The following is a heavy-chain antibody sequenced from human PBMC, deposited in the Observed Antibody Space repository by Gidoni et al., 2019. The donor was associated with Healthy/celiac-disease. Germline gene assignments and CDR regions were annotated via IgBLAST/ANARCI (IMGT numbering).Heavy chain of an antibody. CDR2: IKQDGSEK. CDR1: GFTFSSSW. V-gene: IGHV3-7*01. J-gene: IGHJ5*02. Sequence: EVQLVESGGGLVQPGGSLRLSCAASGFTFSSSWMSWVRQAPGKGLEWVANIKQDGSEKYYVDSVKGRFTISRDNAKNSLYLQMNSLRAEDTAVYYCARDYDFWSGYYINWFDPWGQGTLVTVSS. D-gene: IGHD3-3*01. CDR3: ARDYDFWSGYYINWFDP.